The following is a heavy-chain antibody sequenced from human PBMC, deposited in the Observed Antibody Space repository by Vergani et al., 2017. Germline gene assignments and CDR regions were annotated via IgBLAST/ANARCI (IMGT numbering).Heavy chain of an antibody. Sequence: QVQLVESGGGVVQPGRSLRLSCAASGFTFSSYGMHWVRQAPGKGLEWVAVIWYDGSNKYYADSVKGRFTISRDDSKSIAYLQMNSLKTEDTAVYYCTIAPPPVSGYYWYYYYGMDVWGQGTTVTVSS. CDR2: IWYDGSNK. CDR3: TIAPPPVSGYYWYYYYGMDV. J-gene: IGHJ6*02. D-gene: IGHD3-22*01. V-gene: IGHV3-33*08. CDR1: GFTFSSYG.